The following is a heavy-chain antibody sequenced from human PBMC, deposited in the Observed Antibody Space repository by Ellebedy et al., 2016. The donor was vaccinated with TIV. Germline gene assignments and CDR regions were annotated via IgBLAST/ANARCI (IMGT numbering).Heavy chain of an antibody. D-gene: IGHD2-15*01. CDR2: MHPNSGNT. V-gene: IGHV1-8*01. Sequence: AASVKVSCKASGYTFSNNDINWVRQATGQGLEWMGGMHPNSGNTAYAQTFQGRVTMTWDASISTAYMELSSLRSEDTAVYYCARVFCSGGACYLDAFDIWGQGTMVTVSS. CDR1: GYTFSNND. CDR3: ARVFCSGGACYLDAFDI. J-gene: IGHJ3*02.